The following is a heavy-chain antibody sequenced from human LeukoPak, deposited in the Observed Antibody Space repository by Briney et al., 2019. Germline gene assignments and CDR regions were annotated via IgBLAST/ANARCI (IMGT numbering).Heavy chain of an antibody. CDR3: ARSYNWNYDYFDY. CDR2: IYPGDSDT. V-gene: IGHV5-51*01. D-gene: IGHD1-7*01. CDR1: GYSFTNYC. J-gene: IGHJ4*02. Sequence: GESLKISCKGSGYSFTNYCGGWLRQMSGKDLELMVIIYPGDSDTSYSPSFQGQVTISADKSISTAYLQWSSLKASDTAMYYCARSYNWNYDYFDYWGEGTLVTVSS.